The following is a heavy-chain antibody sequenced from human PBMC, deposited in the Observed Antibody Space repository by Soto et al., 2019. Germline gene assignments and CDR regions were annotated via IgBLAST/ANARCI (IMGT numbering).Heavy chain of an antibody. V-gene: IGHV3-23*01. D-gene: IGHD6-19*01. CDR2: ISGSGAGT. CDR3: AKDLYSSDWYLAP. CDR1: GFTFSSYA. J-gene: IGHJ5*02. Sequence: GGSLRLSCAASGFTFSSYAMSWVRQAPGKGLEWVSAISGSGAGTYYADSVKGRFTISRDISKNTLYLQMDSLRAEDMVIYYCAKDLYSSDWYLAPWGQGTLVTVSS.